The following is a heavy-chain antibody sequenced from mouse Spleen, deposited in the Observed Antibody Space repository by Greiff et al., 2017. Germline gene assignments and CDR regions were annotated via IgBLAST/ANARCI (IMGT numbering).Heavy chain of an antibody. D-gene: IGHD2-12*01. CDR1: GFSLNSYG. CDR3: TRHETYSYYKALAY. Sequence: VQLVQSGPGLVAPSQSLSITCTVSGFSLNSYGVHWVRQPTGKGLAWLVVIWSDGSPTYNSALSSRLSISKDYSKSLVFLKMNSLQTYDTAMYDCTRHETYSYYKALAYWGQGTLVTVSA. J-gene: IGHJ3*01. V-gene: IGHV2-6-1*01. CDR2: IWSDGSP.